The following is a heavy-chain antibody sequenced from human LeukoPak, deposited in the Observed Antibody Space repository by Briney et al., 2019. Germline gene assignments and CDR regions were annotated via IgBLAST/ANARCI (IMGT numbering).Heavy chain of an antibody. V-gene: IGHV3-23*01. D-gene: IGHD3-22*01. CDR2: TCSNGVT. Sequence: PGGSLRLSCTGSGFTFRTYALSWVRQAPGKGLEWVSATCSNGVTYYADSVNGQFTISRDNSKNALYLQMNGLRADDTAVYYCGIRDTSDYYVFWGQGTLVTVSS. J-gene: IGHJ4*02. CDR1: GFTFRTYA. CDR3: GIRDTSDYYVF.